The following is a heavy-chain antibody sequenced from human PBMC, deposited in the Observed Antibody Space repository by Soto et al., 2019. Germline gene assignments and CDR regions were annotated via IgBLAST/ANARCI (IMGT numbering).Heavy chain of an antibody. J-gene: IGHJ4*02. CDR2: ISGSGGST. Sequence: EVQLLESGGGLVQPGGSLRLSCAASGFTFSSYAMSWVRQAPGKGLEWVSAISGSGGSTYYADSVKGRFTISRDNSKNTLYLQMNSLRAEDTAVYYCACREVYSSGWYGVHWGQGTLVTVSS. D-gene: IGHD6-19*01. CDR3: ACREVYSSGWYGVH. CDR1: GFTFSSYA. V-gene: IGHV3-23*01.